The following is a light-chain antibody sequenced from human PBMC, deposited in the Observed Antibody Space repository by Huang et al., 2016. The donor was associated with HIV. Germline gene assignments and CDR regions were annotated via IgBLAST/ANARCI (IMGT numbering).Light chain of an antibody. Sequence: DIVLTQSPLSLPVTPGEPASISCRSSQSLLHSTGFNYLDWYLKKPGQSPQLLLYLGSNRASGVSARFSGSGSGTNFTLEISRVEAEDVGVYYCMQALETVLTFGGGTKVEIK. CDR1: QSLLHSTGFNY. V-gene: IGKV2-28*01. CDR3: MQALETVLT. J-gene: IGKJ4*01. CDR2: LGS.